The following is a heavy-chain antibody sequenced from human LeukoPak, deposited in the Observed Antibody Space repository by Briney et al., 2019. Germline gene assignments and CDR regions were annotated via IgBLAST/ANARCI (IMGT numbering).Heavy chain of an antibody. CDR1: GFTSSSYS. D-gene: IGHD3-10*02. J-gene: IGHJ6*04. V-gene: IGHV3-48*01. CDR2: ISSSSTTI. Sequence: GGSLRLSCAASGFTSSSYSMMWVRQAPGKGLEWVSYISSSSTTIHYADSVKGRFTISRDNAKNSVYLQMNSLRAEDTAVYYCAELGITMIGGVWGKGTTVTISS. CDR3: AELGITMIGGV.